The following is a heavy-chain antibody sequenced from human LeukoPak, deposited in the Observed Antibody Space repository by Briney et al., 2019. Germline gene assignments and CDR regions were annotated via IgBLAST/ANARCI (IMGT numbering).Heavy chain of an antibody. Sequence: ASVKVSCKASGYTFTSYAMNWVRQAPGQGLEWMGWINTNTGNPTYAQGFTGRFVFSLDTSVSTAYLQISSLKAEDTAVYYCASPTMTTVTPEGEAFDIWGQGTMVTVSS. J-gene: IGHJ3*02. CDR3: ASPTMTTVTPEGEAFDI. D-gene: IGHD4-17*01. CDR2: INTNTGNP. CDR1: GYTFTSYA. V-gene: IGHV7-4-1*02.